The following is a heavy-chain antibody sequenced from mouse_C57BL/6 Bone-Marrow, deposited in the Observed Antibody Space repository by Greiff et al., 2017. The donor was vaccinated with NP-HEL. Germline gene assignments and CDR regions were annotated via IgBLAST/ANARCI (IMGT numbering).Heavy chain of an antibody. Sequence: EVKVVESGGGLVKPGGSLKLSCAASGFTFSSYAMSWVRQTPEKRLEWVATISDGGSYTYYPDNVKGRFTISRDNAKNNLYLQMSHLKSEDTAMYYCARDLDYGSSYRRFAYWGQGTLVTVSA. D-gene: IGHD1-1*01. V-gene: IGHV5-4*01. J-gene: IGHJ3*01. CDR2: ISDGGSYT. CDR1: GFTFSSYA. CDR3: ARDLDYGSSYRRFAY.